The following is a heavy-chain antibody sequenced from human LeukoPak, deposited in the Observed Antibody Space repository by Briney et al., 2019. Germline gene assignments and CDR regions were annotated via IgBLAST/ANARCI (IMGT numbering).Heavy chain of an antibody. D-gene: IGHD2-15*01. V-gene: IGHV3-64*01. CDR3: ARESPPEPCSGGSCYSAYDAFDI. Sequence: PGGSLRLSCAASGFTFSSYAMHWVRQAPGKGLEYVSAISSNGGSTYYANSVKGRFTISRDNSKNTLHLQMGSLRAEDMAVYYCARESPPEPCSGGSCYSAYDAFDIWGQGTMVTVSS. CDR2: ISSNGGST. J-gene: IGHJ3*02. CDR1: GFTFSSYA.